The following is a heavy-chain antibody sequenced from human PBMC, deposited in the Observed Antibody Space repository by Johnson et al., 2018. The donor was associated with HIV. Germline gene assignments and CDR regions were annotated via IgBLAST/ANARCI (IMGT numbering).Heavy chain of an antibody. D-gene: IGHD3-3*01. CDR3: ARGRDYNFWSGQQSRHAFDI. Sequence: QVQLVESGGDLVQPGGSLRLSCAASGFTFSSYAMHWVRQAPGKGLEWVAVISYDGSNKYYADSVKGRFTISRDNSKNTLYLQMNSLRAEDTAVYYCARGRDYNFWSGQQSRHAFDIWGQGTMVTVSS. J-gene: IGHJ3*02. CDR2: ISYDGSNK. CDR1: GFTFSSYA. V-gene: IGHV3-30-3*01.